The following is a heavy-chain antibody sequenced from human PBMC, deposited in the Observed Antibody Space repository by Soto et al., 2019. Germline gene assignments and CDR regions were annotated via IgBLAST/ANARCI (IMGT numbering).Heavy chain of an antibody. D-gene: IGHD1-26*01. Sequence: SGPTLVKPTQTLTLTCTFSGFSLSTSGVGVGWIRQPPGKALEWLALIYWNDDKRYSPSLKSRLTITKDTSKNQVVLTMTNMDPVDTATYYCAHIPKGYWAAWDWGQGTLVTVSS. CDR1: GFSLSTSGVG. CDR2: IYWNDDK. CDR3: AHIPKGYWAAWD. V-gene: IGHV2-5*01. J-gene: IGHJ4*02.